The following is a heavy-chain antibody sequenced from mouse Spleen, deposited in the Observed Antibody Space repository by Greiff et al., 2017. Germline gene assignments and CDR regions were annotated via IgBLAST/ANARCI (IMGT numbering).Heavy chain of an antibody. J-gene: IGHJ1*01. CDR2: INPYNGGT. Sequence: VQLQQSGPVLVKPGASVKMSCKASGYTFTDYYMNWVKQSHGKSLEWIGVINPYNGGTSYNQKFKGKATLTVDKSSSTAYMELNSLTSEDSAVYYCARWGKLGLWYFDVWGAGTTVTVSS. CDR3: ARWGKLGLWYFDV. CDR1: GYTFTDYY. D-gene: IGHD4-1*01. V-gene: IGHV1-19*01.